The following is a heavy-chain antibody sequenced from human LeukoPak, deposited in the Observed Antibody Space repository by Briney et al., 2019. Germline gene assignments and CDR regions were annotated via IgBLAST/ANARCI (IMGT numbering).Heavy chain of an antibody. CDR2: IYHSGST. J-gene: IGHJ4*02. CDR3: ARARDSLDY. CDR1: GYSISSGYY. Sequence: SETLSLTCAVSGYSISSGYYWGWIRQPPAKGLEWIGSIYHSGSTYYNPSLKSRVTISVDTSKNQFSLKLSSVTAADTAVYYCARARDSLDYWGQGTLVTVSS. V-gene: IGHV4-38-2*01. D-gene: IGHD2-21*01.